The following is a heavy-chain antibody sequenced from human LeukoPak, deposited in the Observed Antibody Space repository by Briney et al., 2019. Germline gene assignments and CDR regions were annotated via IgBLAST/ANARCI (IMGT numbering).Heavy chain of an antibody. CDR2: ISWNSGSI. J-gene: IGHJ4*02. CDR3: AKDSSGYYYGSGSLDY. D-gene: IGHD3-10*01. Sequence: GGSLRLSCAASGFTFDDYAMHWVRQAPGKGLEWVSGISWNSGSIGYADSVKGRFTISRDNAKNSLYLQMNSLRAEDTALYYCAKDSSGYYYGSGSLDYWGQGTLVIVTS. V-gene: IGHV3-9*01. CDR1: GFTFDDYA.